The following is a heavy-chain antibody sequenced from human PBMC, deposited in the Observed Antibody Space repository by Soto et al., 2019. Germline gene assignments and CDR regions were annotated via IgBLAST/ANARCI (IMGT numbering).Heavy chain of an antibody. Sequence: QVQLQESGPGLVKPSETLSLTCTVSGGSISTYYWVWIRQPPGKGLEWIGYIYSSVNTNYNPSLKIRVTISVDSSKNQFSLNLKSVTAADTAVYYCARRHYYDSSGYYWGDAVDIWCQGTIVTVSS. CDR2: IYSSVNT. V-gene: IGHV4-59*01. J-gene: IGHJ3*02. CDR3: ARRHYYDSSGYYWGDAVDI. D-gene: IGHD3-22*01. CDR1: GGSISTYY.